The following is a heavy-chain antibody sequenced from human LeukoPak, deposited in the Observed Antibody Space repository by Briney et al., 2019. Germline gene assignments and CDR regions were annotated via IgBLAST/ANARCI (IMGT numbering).Heavy chain of an antibody. V-gene: IGHV4-34*01. Sequence: PSETLSLTCAVYGGSFSGYYWSWIRQPPGKGLEWIGEINHSGSTNYNPSLKSRVTISVDTSKNQFSLKLSSVTAADTAVYYCARVYSSGWFDYWGQGTLVTVSS. CDR3: ARVYSSGWFDY. CDR2: INHSGST. D-gene: IGHD6-19*01. CDR1: GGSFSGYY. J-gene: IGHJ4*02.